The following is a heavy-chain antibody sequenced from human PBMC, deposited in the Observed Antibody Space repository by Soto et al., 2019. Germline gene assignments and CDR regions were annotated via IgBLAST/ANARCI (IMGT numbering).Heavy chain of an antibody. CDR3: ARDWDHQKLPQQWLVRGFDY. J-gene: IGHJ4*02. Sequence: PGGSLRLSCAASGFTFSSYGMHWVRQAPGKGLEWVAVIWYDGSNKYYADSVKGRFTISRDNSKNTLYLQMNSLRAEDTAVYYWARDWDHQKLPQQWLVRGFDYWGQGTLVTVSS. D-gene: IGHD6-19*01. V-gene: IGHV3-33*01. CDR2: IWYDGSNK. CDR1: GFTFSSYG.